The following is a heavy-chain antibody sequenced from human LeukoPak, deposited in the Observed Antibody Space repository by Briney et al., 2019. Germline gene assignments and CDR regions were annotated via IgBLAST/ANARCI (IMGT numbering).Heavy chain of an antibody. Sequence: ASVKVSCKASGYTFTSYGISWVRQAPGQGLEWMGWISAYNGNTNYAQKLQGRVTMTTDTSTSTAYMELRSLRSDDTAVYYCARDLYDYVWGSYRYSTYYYYYGMDVWGQGTTVTVSS. CDR2: ISAYNGNT. V-gene: IGHV1-18*01. J-gene: IGHJ6*02. CDR3: ARDLYDYVWGSYRYSTYYYYYGMDV. CDR1: GYTFTSYG. D-gene: IGHD3-16*02.